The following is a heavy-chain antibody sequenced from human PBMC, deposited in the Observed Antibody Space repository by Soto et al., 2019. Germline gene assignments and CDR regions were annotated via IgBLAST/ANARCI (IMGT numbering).Heavy chain of an antibody. Sequence: SETLSLTCTVSGGSILDSTYYWAWIRQSPGKGLEWIGYIYYSGSTNYNPSLKSRVTISVDTSKNQFSLKVSSVTAADTAVYYCAREPYGDYVGYFDPWGEGTLFTVSS. CDR1: GGSILDSTYY. J-gene: IGHJ5*02. V-gene: IGHV4-61*05. CDR2: IYYSGST. D-gene: IGHD4-17*01. CDR3: AREPYGDYVGYFDP.